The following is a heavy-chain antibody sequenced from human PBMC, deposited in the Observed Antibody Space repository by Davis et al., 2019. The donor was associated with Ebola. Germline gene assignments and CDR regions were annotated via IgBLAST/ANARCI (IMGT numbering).Heavy chain of an antibody. Sequence: GESLKISCAASGFTFSSYAMTWVRQAPGKGLEWVSGISNSGGSTYYADSVKGRFTISRDNAKNSLYLQMNSLRAEDTAVYYCARDSGDYRSLYYYGMDVWGQGTTVTVSS. J-gene: IGHJ6*02. CDR3: ARDSGDYRSLYYYGMDV. D-gene: IGHD4-17*01. CDR2: ISNSGGST. V-gene: IGHV3-23*01. CDR1: GFTFSSYA.